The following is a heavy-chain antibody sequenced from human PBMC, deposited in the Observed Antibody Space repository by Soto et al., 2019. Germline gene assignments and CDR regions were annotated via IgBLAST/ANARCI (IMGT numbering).Heavy chain of an antibody. J-gene: IGHJ6*02. D-gene: IGHD2-15*01. V-gene: IGHV1-18*01. Sequence: QVPLVQSGAEVKKPGASVKVSCKASGYTFTSYGISWVRQAPGQGLEWMGWISAYNGNTNYAQKLQGRVTMTTDTSTSTAYMELRSLRSDDTAVYYCARGPSFYSRQPYYYYGMDVWGQGTTVTVSS. CDR1: GYTFTSYG. CDR3: ARGPSFYSRQPYYYYGMDV. CDR2: ISAYNGNT.